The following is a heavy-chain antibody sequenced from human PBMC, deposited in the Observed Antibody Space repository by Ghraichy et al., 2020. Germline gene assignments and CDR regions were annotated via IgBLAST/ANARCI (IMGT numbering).Heavy chain of an antibody. CDR3: ARGSSSWFVPKSHWYFDL. Sequence: SGPTLVKPTQTLTLTCTFSGFSLSTSGVGVGWIRQPPGKALEWLALIYWNDDKRYSPSLKSRLTITKDTSKNQVVLTMTNMDPVDTATYYCARGSSSWFVPKSHWYFDLWGRGTLVTVSS. J-gene: IGHJ2*01. D-gene: IGHD6-13*01. CDR1: GFSLSTSGVG. V-gene: IGHV2-5*01. CDR2: IYWNDDK.